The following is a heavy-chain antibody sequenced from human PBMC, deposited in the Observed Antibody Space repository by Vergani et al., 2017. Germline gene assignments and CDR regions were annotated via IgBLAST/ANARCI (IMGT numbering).Heavy chain of an antibody. CDR1: GFTFSSYG. J-gene: IGHJ4*02. CDR2: ISSSSSYI. Sequence: VQLVESGGGVVQPGGSLRLSCAASGFTFSSYGMHWVRQAPGKGLEWVSSISSSSSYIYYADSVKGRFTISRDNAKNSLYLQMNSLRAEDTAVYYCARDSSYSSGWGYWGQGTLVTVSS. CDR3: ARDSSYSSGWGY. V-gene: IGHV3-21*01. D-gene: IGHD6-19*01.